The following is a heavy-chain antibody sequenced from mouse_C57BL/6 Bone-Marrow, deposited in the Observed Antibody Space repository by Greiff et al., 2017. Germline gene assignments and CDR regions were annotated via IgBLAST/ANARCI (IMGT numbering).Heavy chain of an antibody. V-gene: IGHV1-81*01. CDR3: ADVFHWYFDV. CDR1: GYTFTSYG. J-gene: IGHJ1*03. Sequence: VQLQQSGAELARPGASVKLSCKASGYTFTSYGISWVKQRTGQGLEWIGEIYPRSGNTYYNEKFKGKATLPAHKFSRKAYMELRSLTSEDSAVYFCADVFHWYFDVWGTGTTVTGSS. CDR2: IYPRSGNT.